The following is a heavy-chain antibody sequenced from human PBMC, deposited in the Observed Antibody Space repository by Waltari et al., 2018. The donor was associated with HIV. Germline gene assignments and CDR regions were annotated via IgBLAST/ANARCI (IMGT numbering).Heavy chain of an antibody. CDR1: GYTFSAYT. CDR3: ARGVSIVRGVMIRGHMDV. Sequence: VQLVQSGAEMRKPGASVKVSCRASGYTFSAYTISWVRQAPGQGLEWMGWMSGYNGNTNYAQKFQGRVNMTTDTSTSTAHMELRSLRSDDTAVYYCARGVSIVRGVMIRGHMDVWGQGTTVTVSS. CDR2: MSGYNGNT. J-gene: IGHJ6*02. V-gene: IGHV1-18*01. D-gene: IGHD3-10*01.